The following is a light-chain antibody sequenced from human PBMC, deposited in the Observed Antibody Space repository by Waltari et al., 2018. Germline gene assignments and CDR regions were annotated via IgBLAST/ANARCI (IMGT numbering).Light chain of an antibody. CDR2: NND. CDR3: AAWDDSLNGWV. CDR1: SSSIGTNT. Sequence: QSVLTQPPSASGTPGQRVTISCSGSSSSIGTNTLNWYQHLPGTAPKLLIYNNDKRPSGVPDRFSGSKSGTSASLAISVLQSADEADYYCAAWDDSLNGWVFGGGTKLTVL. V-gene: IGLV1-44*01. J-gene: IGLJ3*02.